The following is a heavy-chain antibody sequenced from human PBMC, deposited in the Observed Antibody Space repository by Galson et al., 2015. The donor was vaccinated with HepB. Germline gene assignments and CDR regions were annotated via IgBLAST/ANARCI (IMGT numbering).Heavy chain of an antibody. D-gene: IGHD5-18*01. Sequence: SVKVSCKASGYTFSNYGISWVRQAPGQGLEWMGWISVYNGNTDYADKFKGRVTMTTDTVTSTASMELRNLRSEDTAVYYCARILRGHSHGPCDLWGQGTLVTVSS. CDR1: GYTFSNYG. CDR3: ARILRGHSHGPCDL. V-gene: IGHV1-18*04. CDR2: ISVYNGNT. J-gene: IGHJ5*02.